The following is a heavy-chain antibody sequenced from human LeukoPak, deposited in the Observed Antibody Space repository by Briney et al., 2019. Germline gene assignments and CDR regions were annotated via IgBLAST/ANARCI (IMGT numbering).Heavy chain of an antibody. D-gene: IGHD3-10*01. V-gene: IGHV3-23*01. J-gene: IGHJ4*02. Sequence: PGGSLRLSCAASGFTFSSYAMSWVRQAPGKGLEWVSAISGSGGSTYYADSVKGRFTSSRDNSKNTLYLQMNSLRAEDTAVYYCAKPVSSGSYGFDYWGQGTLVTVPS. CDR1: GFTFSSYA. CDR3: AKPVSSGSYGFDY. CDR2: ISGSGGST.